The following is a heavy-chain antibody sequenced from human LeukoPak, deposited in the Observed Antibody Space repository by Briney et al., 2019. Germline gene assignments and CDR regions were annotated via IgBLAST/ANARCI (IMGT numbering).Heavy chain of an antibody. D-gene: IGHD2-21*02. J-gene: IGHJ6*03. CDR1: GFTFSSYS. V-gene: IGHV3-30*18. CDR3: AKDQYFVTGYYCYLDV. Sequence: GGSLRLSCAASGFTFSSYSMNWVRQAPGKGLEWVAVLSYDGSNRHYADSVKGRFTISRDNSKNTLYLQMNSLRAEDTAVYYCAKDQYFVTGYYCYLDVWGKGTTVTISS. CDR2: LSYDGSNR.